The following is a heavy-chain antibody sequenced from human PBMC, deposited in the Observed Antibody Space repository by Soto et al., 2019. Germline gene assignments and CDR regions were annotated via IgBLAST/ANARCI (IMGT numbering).Heavy chain of an antibody. Sequence: GESLKISCKGSGYSFTSYWIGWVRQMPGKGLEWMGIIYPGDSDTRYSPSFQGQVTISADKSISTAYLQWSSLKASDTAMYYCARQAPYDYVWGSYRYSGYYFDYWGQGTLVTVSS. J-gene: IGHJ4*02. CDR2: IYPGDSDT. D-gene: IGHD3-16*02. CDR1: GYSFTSYW. V-gene: IGHV5-51*01. CDR3: ARQAPYDYVWGSYRYSGYYFDY.